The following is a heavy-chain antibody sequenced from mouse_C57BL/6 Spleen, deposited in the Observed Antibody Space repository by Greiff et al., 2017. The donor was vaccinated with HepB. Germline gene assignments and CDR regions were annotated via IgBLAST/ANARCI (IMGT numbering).Heavy chain of an antibody. V-gene: IGHV1-82*01. CDR1: GYAFSSSW. D-gene: IGHD1-1*01. CDR2: IYPGDGDT. J-gene: IGHJ1*03. CDR3: ALITTVVATKWYFDV. Sequence: QVQLQQSGPELVKPGASVKISCKASGYAFSSSWMNWVKQRPGKGLEWIGRIYPGDGDTNYNGKFKGKATLTADKSSSTAYMQLSSLTSEDSAVYFCALITTVVATKWYFDVWGTGTTVTVSS.